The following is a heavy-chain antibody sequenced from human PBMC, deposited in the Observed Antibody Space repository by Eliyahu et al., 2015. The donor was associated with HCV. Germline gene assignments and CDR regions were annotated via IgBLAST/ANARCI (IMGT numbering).Heavy chain of an antibody. CDR1: GFTVSSNY. CDR3: AREAVGAYYDDAFDI. D-gene: IGHD1-26*01. V-gene: IGHV3-66*02. CDR2: IYSGGST. Sequence: EVQLVESGGGLVQPGGSLRLSCAASGFTVSSNYMSWVRQAPGKGLEWVSVIYSGGSTYYADSVKGRFTISRDNSKNTLYLQMNSLRAEDTAVYYCAREAVGAYYDDAFDIWGQGTMVTVSS. J-gene: IGHJ3*02.